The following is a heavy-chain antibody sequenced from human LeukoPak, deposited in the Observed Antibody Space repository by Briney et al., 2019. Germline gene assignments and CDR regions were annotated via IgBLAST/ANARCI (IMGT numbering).Heavy chain of an antibody. V-gene: IGHV4-4*07. CDR3: ARDSPYGDYDY. CDR2: IYTSGST. Sequence: SETLSLTCTVSGGSISSYYSSWIRQPAGKGLEWIGRIYTSGSTNYNPSLKSRVTMSVGTSKNQFSLKLSSVTAADTAVYYCARDSPYGDYDYWGQGTLVTVSS. CDR1: GGSISSYY. D-gene: IGHD4-17*01. J-gene: IGHJ4*02.